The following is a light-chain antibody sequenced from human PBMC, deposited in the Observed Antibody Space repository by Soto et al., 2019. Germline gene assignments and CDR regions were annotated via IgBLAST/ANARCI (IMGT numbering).Light chain of an antibody. CDR1: QTVSRN. CDR2: GAS. V-gene: IGKV3-15*01. J-gene: IGKJ2*01. Sequence: EIVMTQSPATLSVSPGERATLSCRASQTVSRNLGWYQQKPGQAPRLLIYGASTRATGIPARFSGSGSGTEFTLTISGLQSEDFAVYYCQQYNKWPPYTFGQGTKLEIK. CDR3: QQYNKWPPYT.